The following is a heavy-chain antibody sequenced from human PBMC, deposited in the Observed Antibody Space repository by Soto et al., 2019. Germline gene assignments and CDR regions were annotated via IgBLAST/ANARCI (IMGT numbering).Heavy chain of an antibody. J-gene: IGHJ5*02. CDR3: ATKAGIAAAGFHR. Sequence: EVQLVESGGGLVQPGGSLRLSCAASGFAFRSYSMHWVRQAPGKGLEWVAKINENGSEKNYVDFVKGRFTISRDNAKNSLYLQMDTLRAEDTAMYYCATKAGIAAAGFHRWGQGSLVTVSS. CDR2: INENGSEK. D-gene: IGHD6-13*01. CDR1: GFAFRSYS. V-gene: IGHV3-7*01.